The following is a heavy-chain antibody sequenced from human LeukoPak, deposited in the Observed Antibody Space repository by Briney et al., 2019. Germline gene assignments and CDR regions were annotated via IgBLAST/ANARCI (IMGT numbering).Heavy chain of an antibody. CDR2: ISPSGGA. CDR3: ARGDETSGYYRMYFDH. J-gene: IGHJ4*02. CDR1: GYTIPNYY. Sequence: ASVKVSCKTSGYTIPNYYMHWVQQAPGQGPEWMGIISPSGGATYSQKFQGRVIMARDASTNTFSMELHSLSSDDTAVYYCARGDETSGYYRMYFDHWGQGTLVTVSS. D-gene: IGHD3-22*01. V-gene: IGHV1-46*01.